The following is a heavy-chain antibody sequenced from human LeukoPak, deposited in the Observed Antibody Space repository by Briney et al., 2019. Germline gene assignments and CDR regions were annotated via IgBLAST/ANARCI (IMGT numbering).Heavy chain of an antibody. V-gene: IGHV4-39*01. CDR1: GGSISSSSYY. J-gene: IGHJ4*02. CDR3: ARGPGTRFGYCSSTSCYTFDY. Sequence: SETLSLTCTVSGGSISSSSYYWRWIRKPPGKGLVWIGSNYYSGITYYNPSLKSRVTISVDTSKNQFSLKLSSVTAADTAVYYCARGPGTRFGYCSSTSCYTFDYWGQGTLVTVSS. D-gene: IGHD2-2*02. CDR2: NYYSGIT.